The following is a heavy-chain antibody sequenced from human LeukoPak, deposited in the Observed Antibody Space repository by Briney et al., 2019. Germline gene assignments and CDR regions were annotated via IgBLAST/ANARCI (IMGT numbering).Heavy chain of an antibody. Sequence: PGGSLRLSCAASGFTFSSYAMSWVRQAPGKGLEWVSGISGSGGNTYYADSVKGRFTISRDNSKNTLYLQMNSLRAEDTAVYYCARDRVGASDWGQGTLVTVSS. J-gene: IGHJ4*02. CDR3: ARDRVGASD. D-gene: IGHD1-26*01. V-gene: IGHV3-23*01. CDR2: ISGSGGNT. CDR1: GFTFSSYA.